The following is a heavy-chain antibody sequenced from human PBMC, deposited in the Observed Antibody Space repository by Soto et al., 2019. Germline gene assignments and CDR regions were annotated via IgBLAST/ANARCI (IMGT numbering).Heavy chain of an antibody. D-gene: IGHD2-8*02. CDR3: SREWSMSVSAPGY. CDR2: ISNDGGNT. CDR1: EFTFSSYT. Sequence: QVQLVESGGGVVQPGRSLKLSCAASEFTFSSYTMYWVRQAPGKGLEWVAGISNDGGNTYYPDSVKGRFTISRDNSKNRLDLEMNSLRAEDTAEYYCSREWSMSVSAPGYWCQGTLVTVSS. V-gene: IGHV3-30-3*01. J-gene: IGHJ4*02.